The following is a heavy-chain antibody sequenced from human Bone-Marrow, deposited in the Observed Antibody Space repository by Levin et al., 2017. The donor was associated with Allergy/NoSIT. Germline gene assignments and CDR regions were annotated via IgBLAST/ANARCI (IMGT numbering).Heavy chain of an antibody. CDR3: AREDDQTYDIWSGYYRATWLDP. J-gene: IGHJ5*02. CDR1: GFTFRNYG. CDR2: ISYDGSYT. Sequence: GGSLRLSCAASGFTFRNYGLDWVRQAPGKGLEWVAFISYDGSYTYYSDSVKGRFTISRDNSKNTLYLKMNSLRPEDTAVYYCAREDDQTYDIWSGYYRATWLDPWGHGTQVTVSS. D-gene: IGHD3-3*01. V-gene: IGHV3-30*04.